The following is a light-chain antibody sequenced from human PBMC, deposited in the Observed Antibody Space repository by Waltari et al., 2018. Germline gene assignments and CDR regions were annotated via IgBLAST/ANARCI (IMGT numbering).Light chain of an antibody. CDR1: SSDVGKYNL. CDR3: CSFAGRGFSVI. J-gene: IGLJ2*01. Sequence: QSALTQPASVSGSPGQSITISSTGTSSDVGKYNLVTWYQQHPGEVPKLMIYEVTKRPSGVSDRFSGSKSGNTASLTISGLQAEDEADYFCCSFAGRGFSVIFGGGTKLTVL. CDR2: EVT. V-gene: IGLV2-23*02.